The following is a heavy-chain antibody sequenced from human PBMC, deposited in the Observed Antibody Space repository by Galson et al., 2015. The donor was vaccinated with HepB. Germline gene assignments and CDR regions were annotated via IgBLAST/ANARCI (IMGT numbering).Heavy chain of an antibody. CDR3: ARGRYNWNDVLVRGWFDP. V-gene: IGHV4-34*01. CDR1: GGSFSGYY. CDR2: INHSGST. Sequence: TLSLTCAVYGGSFSGYYWSWIRQPPGKGLEWIGEINHSGSTNYNPSLKSRVTISVDTSKNQFSLKLSSVTAADTAVYYCARGRYNWNDVLVRGWFDPWGQGTLVTVSS. D-gene: IGHD1-1*01. J-gene: IGHJ5*02.